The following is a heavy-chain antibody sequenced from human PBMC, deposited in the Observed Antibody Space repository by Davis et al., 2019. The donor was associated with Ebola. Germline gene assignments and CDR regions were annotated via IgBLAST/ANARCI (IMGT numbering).Heavy chain of an antibody. Sequence: GESLKISCAASGFTFSDYYMSWIRQAPGKGLEWLSYIGVNILYTNYADSVKGRFTISRDNAKNLLYLQMSSLRADDSAMYYCTRDFDWDGGYWGPGTLVTVSS. V-gene: IGHV3-11*06. D-gene: IGHD3-16*01. CDR3: TRDFDWDGGY. J-gene: IGHJ4*02. CDR1: GFTFSDYY. CDR2: IGVNILYT.